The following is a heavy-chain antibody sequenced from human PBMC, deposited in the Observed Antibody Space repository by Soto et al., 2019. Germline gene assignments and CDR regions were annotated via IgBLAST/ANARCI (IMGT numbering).Heavy chain of an antibody. CDR2: INHSGST. CDR3: ARGVQTTHRWDSSGSNIYYYYMDV. J-gene: IGHJ6*03. CDR1: GGSFSGDY. Sequence: SENLSLTCAVYGGSFSGDYWSWIRQPPGKGLGWIGEINHSGSTNYNPSLKSRVTISVDTSKNQFSLKLSSVTAADTAVYYCARGVQTTHRWDSSGSNIYYYYMDVWGKGTTVTVSS. D-gene: IGHD6-19*01. V-gene: IGHV4-34*01.